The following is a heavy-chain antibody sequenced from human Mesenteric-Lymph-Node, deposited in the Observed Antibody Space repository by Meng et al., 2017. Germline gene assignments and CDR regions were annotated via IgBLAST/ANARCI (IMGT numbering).Heavy chain of an antibody. CDR3: ARDFMDTYYDILTGYWYYYYYYGMDV. V-gene: IGHV3-74*01. CDR1: GFTFSSYW. D-gene: IGHD3-9*01. CDR2: INSDGSST. Sequence: GESLKISCAASGFTFSSYWMHWIRQAPGKGLVWVSRINSDGSSTSYADSVKGRFTISRDNSKNTLYLQMNSLRAEDTAVYYCARDFMDTYYDILTGYWYYYYYYGMDVWGQGTTVTVSS. J-gene: IGHJ6*02.